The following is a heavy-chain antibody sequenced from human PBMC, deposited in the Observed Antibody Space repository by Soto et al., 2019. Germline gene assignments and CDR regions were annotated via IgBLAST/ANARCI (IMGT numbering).Heavy chain of an antibody. Sequence: EVQLVESGGDVVQPGGSLRLSCAASGFTFEDYTIHWVRQAPGKALEWVSLISWDGGTTYYTHSVKGRFTISRDNSKNALYLQMNSLRPEDTALYYCAKDGSQKDHDGNWLGSWGQGTLVTVSS. D-gene: IGHD3-16*01. V-gene: IGHV3-43*01. J-gene: IGHJ5*01. CDR3: AKDGSQKDHDGNWLGS. CDR2: ISWDGGTT. CDR1: GFTFEDYT.